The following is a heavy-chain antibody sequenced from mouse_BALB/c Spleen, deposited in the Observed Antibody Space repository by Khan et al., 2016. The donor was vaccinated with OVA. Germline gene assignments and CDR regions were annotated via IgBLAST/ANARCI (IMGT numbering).Heavy chain of an antibody. CDR3: ARGNYYGYAMDY. Sequence: EVQLQESGPGLVKPSQSLSLTCTVTGYSITSNYAWNWIRQFPGNKLGWMGYISYSGSTNYNPSLKSRISITRDTSKNQFFLQLNSVTTEDTATYYWARGNYYGYAMDYWGQGTSITVSS. V-gene: IGHV3-2*02. CDR2: ISYSGST. D-gene: IGHD1-1*01. J-gene: IGHJ4*01. CDR1: GYSITSNYA.